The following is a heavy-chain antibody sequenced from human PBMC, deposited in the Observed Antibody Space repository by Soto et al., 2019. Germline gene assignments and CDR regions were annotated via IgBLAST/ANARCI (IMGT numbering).Heavy chain of an antibody. J-gene: IGHJ4*02. D-gene: IGHD6-13*01. Sequence: QVQLVQSGAEVKKPGSSVKVSCKASGGTFSSYTISWVRQAPGQGLEWMGRIIPILGIANYAQKFQGRVTLTADKSTSTAYMELSSLRSGDTAVYSCGRLSGIAAAEGYWGQGTLVTVSS. V-gene: IGHV1-69*02. CDR3: GRLSGIAAAEGY. CDR2: IIPILGIA. CDR1: GGTFSSYT.